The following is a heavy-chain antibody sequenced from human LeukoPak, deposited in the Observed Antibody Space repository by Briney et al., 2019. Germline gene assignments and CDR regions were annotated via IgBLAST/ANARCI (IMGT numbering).Heavy chain of an antibody. V-gene: IGHV3-23*01. Sequence: GGSLRLSCAASGFTFSSYGMSWVRQAPGKGLEWVSAISGSGGSTYYADSVKGRFTISRDNSKNTLYPQMNSLRAGDTAVYYCVRGGYCSGGTCYKDDAFDIWGQGTMVIVSS. J-gene: IGHJ3*02. D-gene: IGHD2-15*01. CDR3: VRGGYCSGGTCYKDDAFDI. CDR2: ISGSGGST. CDR1: GFTFSSYG.